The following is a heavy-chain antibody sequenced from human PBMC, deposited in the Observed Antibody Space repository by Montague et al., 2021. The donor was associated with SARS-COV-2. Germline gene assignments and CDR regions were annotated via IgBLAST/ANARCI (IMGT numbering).Heavy chain of an antibody. CDR3: ARHHPVGGVRP. CDR2: IYYKRRT. V-gene: IGHV4-59*08. J-gene: IGHJ5*02. Sequence: SETLSLTCTRLVSWNTGADRKSTRLNSSHQKKWYAVIYYKRRTNYNPSLKSRVTISVDTSKNQFSLKLSSVTAADTAVYYCARHHPVGGVRPWGQGTLVTVSS. D-gene: IGHD2-8*02. CDR1: VSWNTGAD.